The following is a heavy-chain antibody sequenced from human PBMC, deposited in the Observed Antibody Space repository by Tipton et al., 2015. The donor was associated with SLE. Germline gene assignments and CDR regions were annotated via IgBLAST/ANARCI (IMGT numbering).Heavy chain of an antibody. J-gene: IGHJ2*01. CDR1: GFTFSSYA. D-gene: IGHD1-1*01. V-gene: IGHV3-30-3*01. Sequence: SLRLSCSASGFTFSSYAMHWVRQAPGKGLEWVAYISYDGSNKYYADSVKGRFTISRDKSKNTLYLQMNSLRAEDTAVYYCARDLEGNWYVGLWGRGTLVTVSA. CDR2: ISYDGSNK. CDR3: ARDLEGNWYVGL.